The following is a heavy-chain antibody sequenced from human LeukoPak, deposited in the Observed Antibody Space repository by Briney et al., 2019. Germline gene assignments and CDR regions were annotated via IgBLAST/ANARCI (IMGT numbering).Heavy chain of an antibody. D-gene: IGHD3-10*01. CDR3: AKVYGSGSYNSFDY. CDR1: GFTFSSYA. J-gene: IGHJ4*02. V-gene: IGHV3-30-3*01. CDR2: LSYDANE. Sequence: GGSLRLSCAASGFTFSSYAMHWVRQAPGKGLDLEWVTVLSYDANEYYADSVKGRFTVSRDSSKNTLYLQMNSLRAEDTAVYYCAKVYGSGSYNSFDYWGQGTLVTVSS.